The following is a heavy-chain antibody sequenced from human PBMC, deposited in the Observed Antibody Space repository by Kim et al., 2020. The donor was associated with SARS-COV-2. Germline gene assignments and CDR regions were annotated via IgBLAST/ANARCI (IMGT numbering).Heavy chain of an antibody. V-gene: IGHV3-30-3*01. J-gene: IGHJ4*02. Sequence: GGSLRLSCAASGFTFSSYAMHWVRQAPGKGLEWVAVISYDGSNKYYADSVKGRFTISRDNSKNTLYLQMNSLRAEDTAVYYCARDRGYSGSFLRYFDYWGQGTLVTVSS. CDR3: ARDRGYSGSFLRYFDY. D-gene: IGHD1-26*01. CDR1: GFTFSSYA. CDR2: ISYDGSNK.